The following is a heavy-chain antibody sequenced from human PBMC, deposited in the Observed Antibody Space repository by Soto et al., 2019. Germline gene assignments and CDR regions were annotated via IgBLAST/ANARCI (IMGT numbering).Heavy chain of an antibody. CDR1: GFSLDDHG. V-gene: IGHV3-9*01. J-gene: IGHJ4*02. D-gene: IGHD3-10*01. Sequence: GGSLRLSCAASGFSLDDHGMHWVRQAPGKGLEWVSGITWNSDFVDYAASVKGRFTISRDNAKKSLFLQMNSLRTEDTALYYCARSASAGYDYFPDHWGQGTLVTVSS. CDR2: ITWNSDFV. CDR3: ARSASAGYDYFPDH.